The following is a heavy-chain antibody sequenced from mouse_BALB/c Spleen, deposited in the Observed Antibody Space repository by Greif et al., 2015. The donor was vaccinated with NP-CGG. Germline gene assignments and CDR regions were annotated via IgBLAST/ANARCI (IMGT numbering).Heavy chain of an antibody. D-gene: IGHD2-1*01. V-gene: IGHV14-3*02. CDR1: GFNIKDTY. CDR3: ARYGNYVYFDV. CDR2: IDPANGNT. J-gene: IGHJ1*01. Sequence: EVQLQESGAELVKPGASVKLSCTASGFNIKDTYMHWVKQRPEQGLEWIGRIDPANGNTKYDPKFQGKATITADTSSNTAYLQLGSLTSEDTAVYYCARYGNYVYFDVWGAGTTVTVSS.